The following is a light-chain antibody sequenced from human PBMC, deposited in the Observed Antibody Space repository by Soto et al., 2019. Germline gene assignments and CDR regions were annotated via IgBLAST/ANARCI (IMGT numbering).Light chain of an antibody. Sequence: QSALTQPASVSGSPGQSITISCTGTRSDVGGYNYVSWYQQHPGNAPKLMIYDVSNRPSGVYNRFSGSKSGNTASLTISGLQAEDEAEYYCSSYTSSSPLVFGGGTKLTVL. CDR2: DVS. CDR3: SSYTSSSPLV. V-gene: IGLV2-14*01. CDR1: RSDVGGYNY. J-gene: IGLJ2*01.